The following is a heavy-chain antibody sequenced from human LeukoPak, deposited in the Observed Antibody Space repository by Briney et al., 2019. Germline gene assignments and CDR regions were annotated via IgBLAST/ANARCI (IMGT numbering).Heavy chain of an antibody. Sequence: SETLSLTCTVSGGSISSYCWSWIRQPPGKGLEWIGYVYYSGSTNYNPSLKSRVTISVDTSKNQFSLKLSSVTAADSAVYYCARSRNMIFGVVIDSWGQGTLVTVSS. CDR3: ARSRNMIFGVVIDS. CDR2: VYYSGST. J-gene: IGHJ5*01. CDR1: GGSISSYC. V-gene: IGHV4-59*01. D-gene: IGHD3-3*01.